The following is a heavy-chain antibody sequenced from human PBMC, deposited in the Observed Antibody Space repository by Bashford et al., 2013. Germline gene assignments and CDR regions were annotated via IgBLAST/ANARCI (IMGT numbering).Heavy chain of an antibody. CDR2: ISGSGGST. J-gene: IGHJ5*02. CDR3: AKDIAAAGFXRWFDP. V-gene: IGHV3-23*01. Sequence: VRQAPGKGLEWVSAISGSGGSTYYADSVKGRFTISRDNSKNTLYLQMNSLRAEDTAVYYCAKDIAAAGFXRWFDPWGQGTLVTVSS. D-gene: IGHD6-13*01.